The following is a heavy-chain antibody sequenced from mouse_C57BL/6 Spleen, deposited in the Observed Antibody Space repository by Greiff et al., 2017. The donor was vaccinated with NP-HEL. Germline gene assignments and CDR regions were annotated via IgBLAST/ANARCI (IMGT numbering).Heavy chain of an antibody. CDR1: GFSLTSYG. V-gene: IGHV2-9*01. CDR3: AKPTKGELDD. Sequence: QVKLQESGPGLVAPSQSLSITCTVSGFSLTSYGVDWVRQPPGKGLEWLGVIRGGGSTTYNSALMSRLSTSKDNSKSQVYLKMNSLQTDETAMYYCAKPTKGELDDWGQGTRVTVSA. J-gene: IGHJ3*01. CDR2: IRGGGST. D-gene: IGHD1-3*01.